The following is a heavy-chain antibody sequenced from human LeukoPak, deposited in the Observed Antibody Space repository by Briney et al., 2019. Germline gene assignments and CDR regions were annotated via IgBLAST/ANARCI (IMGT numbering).Heavy chain of an antibody. D-gene: IGHD4-17*01. CDR3: ARTSPTYYYYMDV. CDR1: GFTFSSYT. Sequence: PGGSLRLSCAASGFTFSSYTMNWVRQAPGKGLEWVSSLSSRSSYIYYADSVKGRFTISRDNAKNSLYLQMNSLRAEDTAVYFCARTSPTYYYYMDVWGKGTTVTVSS. V-gene: IGHV3-21*01. CDR2: LSSRSSYI. J-gene: IGHJ6*03.